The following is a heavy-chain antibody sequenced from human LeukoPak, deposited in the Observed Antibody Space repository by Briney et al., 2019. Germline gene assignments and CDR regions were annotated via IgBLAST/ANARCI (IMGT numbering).Heavy chain of an antibody. CDR3: ARTHDSSGYYFPDAFDI. Sequence: GGSLRLSCAASGFTFSSYEMNWVRQAPGKGLEWVSYISSSGSTIYYADSVKGRFTISRDNAKNSLYLQMNSLRAEDTAVYYCARTHDSSGYYFPDAFDIWGQGTMVTVSS. D-gene: IGHD3-22*01. CDR2: ISSSGSTI. J-gene: IGHJ3*02. V-gene: IGHV3-48*03. CDR1: GFTFSSYE.